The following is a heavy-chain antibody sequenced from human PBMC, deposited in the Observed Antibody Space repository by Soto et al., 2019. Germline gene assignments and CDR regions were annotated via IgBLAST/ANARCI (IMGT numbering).Heavy chain of an antibody. J-gene: IGHJ4*02. CDR3: ARGRGGLHRTAELHS. Sequence: QVQLQQWGAGLLKPSETLSLTCAVYGGSFSGHYWTWIRQPPGKGLEWIGEVSPGGSTNYNSSLTSRVTVSGDTSQNQFSLKLTSVTAADTGVYYCARGRGGLHRTAELHSWGQGTLVTVSS. D-gene: IGHD7-27*01. CDR2: VSPGGST. CDR1: GGSFSGHY. V-gene: IGHV4-34*01.